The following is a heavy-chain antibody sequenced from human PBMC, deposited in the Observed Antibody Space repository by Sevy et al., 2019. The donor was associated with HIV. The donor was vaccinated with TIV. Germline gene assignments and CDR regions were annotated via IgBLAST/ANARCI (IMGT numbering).Heavy chain of an antibody. J-gene: IGHJ6*02. CDR3: ARDPSYDFWSGYRWSDV. D-gene: IGHD3-3*01. CDR1: GGSVSSGSYY. V-gene: IGHV4-61*01. CDR2: IYYSGST. Sequence: SENLSLTCTVSGGSVSSGSYYWSWIRQPPGKGLEWIGYIYYSGSTNYNPSLKSRVTISVDTSKNQFSLKLSSVTAADTAVYYCARDPSYDFWSGYRWSDVWGQGTTVTVSS.